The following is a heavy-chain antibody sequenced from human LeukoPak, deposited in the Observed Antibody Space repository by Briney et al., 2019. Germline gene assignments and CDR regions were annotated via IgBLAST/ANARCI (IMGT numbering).Heavy chain of an antibody. CDR3: AKDQNSMAAAATDY. J-gene: IGHJ4*02. V-gene: IGHV3-23*01. CDR2: ISDSGGNT. CDR1: GFTVSNNY. Sequence: GGSLRLSCAASGFTVSNNYMSWVRQAPGKGLEWVSSISDSGGNTYYADSVKGRFTISRDNSKNTLYLQINSLRAEDTAVYYCAKDQNSMAAAATDYWGQGTLVTVSS. D-gene: IGHD6-13*01.